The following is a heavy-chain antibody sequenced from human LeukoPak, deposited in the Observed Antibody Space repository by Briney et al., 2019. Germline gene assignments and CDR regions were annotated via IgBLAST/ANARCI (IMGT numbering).Heavy chain of an antibody. CDR2: INHSGST. Sequence: SETLSLTCAVDGGSFSGYYWSWIRQPPGKGLEWIGEINHSGSTNYNPSLKSRVTISVDTSKKQFALKLSSVTAADTAVYYCARVYCSSTSCTSFDYWGQGTLVTVSS. V-gene: IGHV4-34*01. J-gene: IGHJ4*02. CDR3: ARVYCSSTSCTSFDY. CDR1: GGSFSGYY. D-gene: IGHD2-2*01.